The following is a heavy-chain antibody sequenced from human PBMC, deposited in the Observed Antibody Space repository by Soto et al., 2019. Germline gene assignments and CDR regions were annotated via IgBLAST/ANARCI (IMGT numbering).Heavy chain of an antibody. Sequence: QVQLVQSGAEVKKPGASVKVSCKASGYTFTIYGISWVRQAPGQGLEWMGWISAYNGNTNYAQKLQGRVTMTTDTAPSTAYMELLSLRSDDTAVYYCASSLLVGYGLEGASDWGPGTLVNVSS. CDR2: ISAYNGNT. CDR1: GYTFTIYG. V-gene: IGHV1-18*01. CDR3: ASSLLVGYGLEGASD. D-gene: IGHD5-18*01. J-gene: IGHJ4*02.